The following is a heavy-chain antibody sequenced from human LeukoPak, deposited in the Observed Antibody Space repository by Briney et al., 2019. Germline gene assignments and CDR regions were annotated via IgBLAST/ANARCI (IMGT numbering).Heavy chain of an antibody. J-gene: IGHJ4*02. CDR3: AKDVIEAAAGTFYFDY. D-gene: IGHD6-13*01. V-gene: IGHV3-23*01. Sequence: GGSLRLSCAASGFTFSSYAMSWVRQAPGKGLEWVSAISGSGGSTYYADSVKGRFTISRDNSKSTLYLQMNSLRAEDTAVYYCAKDVIEAAAGTFYFDYWGQGTLVTVSS. CDR1: GFTFSSYA. CDR2: ISGSGGST.